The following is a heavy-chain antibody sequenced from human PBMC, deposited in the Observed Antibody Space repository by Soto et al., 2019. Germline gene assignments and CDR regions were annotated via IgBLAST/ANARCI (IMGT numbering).Heavy chain of an antibody. CDR2: INPNSGGT. CDR3: ARDSDGSSWYGRWATNYAMDV. V-gene: IGHV1-2*02. J-gene: IGHJ6*02. D-gene: IGHD6-13*01. Sequence: QVQLVQSGAEVKKPGASVKVSCKTSGYTFTDYQIHWVRQAPGHGLEWMGWINPNSGGTNYALKFQGRVTMTRDTSISTAYMELSRLRSDDTAVYYCARDSDGSSWYGRWATNYAMDVWGQGTTVPVS. CDR1: GYTFTDYQ.